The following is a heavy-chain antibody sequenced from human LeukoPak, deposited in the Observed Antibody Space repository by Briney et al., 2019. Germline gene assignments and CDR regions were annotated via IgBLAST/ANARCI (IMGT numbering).Heavy chain of an antibody. CDR3: ARAGESGDPFDY. CDR2: IYHSGST. J-gene: IGHJ4*02. V-gene: IGHV4-4*02. Sequence: SGTLSLTCAVSGGSISSSNWWSWVRQPPGKGLEWIGEIYHSGSTNYNPSLKSRVTISVDTSKNQFSLKLSSVTAADTAVYYCARAGESGDPFDYWGQGTLVTVSS. CDR1: GGSISSSNW. D-gene: IGHD4-17*01.